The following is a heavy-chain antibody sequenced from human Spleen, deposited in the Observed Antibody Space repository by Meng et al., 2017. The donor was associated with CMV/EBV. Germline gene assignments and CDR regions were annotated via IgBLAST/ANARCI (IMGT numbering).Heavy chain of an antibody. CDR2: ISGSGGST. CDR3: ARDSLIEGDY. J-gene: IGHJ4*02. Sequence: GGSLRLSCAASGFTFSSYAMSWVRQAPGKGLEWVSAISGSGGSTYYADSVKGRFTISRDNSKNTLYLQMNSLRAEDSAMYYCARDSLIEGDYWGQGTLVTVSS. V-gene: IGHV3-23*01. CDR1: GFTFSSYA. D-gene: IGHD1-26*01.